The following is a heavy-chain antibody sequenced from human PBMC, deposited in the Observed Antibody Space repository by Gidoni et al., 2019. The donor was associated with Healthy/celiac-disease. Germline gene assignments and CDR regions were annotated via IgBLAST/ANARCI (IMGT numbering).Heavy chain of an antibody. D-gene: IGHD3-10*01. J-gene: IGHJ6*02. CDR3: ASVKAAVLHGSGSSYRYYYYYGMDV. CDR1: GGSFSGYY. Sequence: QVQLQQWGAGLLKPSETLSLTCAVYGGSFSGYYWSCIRQPPGKGLEWIGEINHSGSTNYNPSLKSRVTISVDTSKNQFSLKLSSVTAADTAVYYCASVKAAVLHGSGSSYRYYYYYGMDVWGQGTTVTVSS. V-gene: IGHV4-34*01. CDR2: INHSGST.